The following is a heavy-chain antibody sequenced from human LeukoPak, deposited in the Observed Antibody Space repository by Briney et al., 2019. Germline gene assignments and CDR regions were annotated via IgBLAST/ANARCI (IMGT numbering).Heavy chain of an antibody. CDR1: GFTFSSYA. J-gene: IGHJ4*02. D-gene: IGHD5-18*01. CDR2: ISYDGSNK. Sequence: GGSLRLSCAASGFTFSSYAMHWVRQAPGKGLEWVAVISYDGSNKYYADSVKGRFTISRDNSKNTLYLQMNSLRAEDTAVYYCARAGIQLWSNGGMDWGQGTLVTVSS. V-gene: IGHV3-30-3*01. CDR3: ARAGIQLWSNGGMD.